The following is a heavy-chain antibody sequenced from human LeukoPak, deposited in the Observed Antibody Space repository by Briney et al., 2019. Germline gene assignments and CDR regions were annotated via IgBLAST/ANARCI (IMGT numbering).Heavy chain of an antibody. CDR1: GFTFSSYA. V-gene: IGHV3-13*01. CDR3: ARVGYSSSWYDY. J-gene: IGHJ4*02. Sequence: GGSLRLSCAASGFTFSSYAMSWVRQAPGKGLEWVSAIGTAGDTYYPGSVKGRFTISRENAKNSLYLQMNSLRAGDTAVYYCARVGYSSSWYDYWGQGTLVTVSS. D-gene: IGHD6-13*01. CDR2: IGTAGDT.